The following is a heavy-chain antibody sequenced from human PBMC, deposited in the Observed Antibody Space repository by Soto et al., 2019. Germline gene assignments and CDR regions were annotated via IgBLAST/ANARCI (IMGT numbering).Heavy chain of an antibody. Sequence: PGGSLRLSCAASGLTVSSSYMSWVRQAPGKGLQWVSVIYSAGSTYYANSVKGRFTISRDISTNMVYLQMNSLRAEDTAVYYCAKEIYYDYVWGSYRAQYYYGMDVWGQGTTVTVSS. CDR3: AKEIYYDYVWGSYRAQYYYGMDV. CDR2: IYSAGST. J-gene: IGHJ6*02. V-gene: IGHV3-53*01. CDR1: GLTVSSSY. D-gene: IGHD3-16*02.